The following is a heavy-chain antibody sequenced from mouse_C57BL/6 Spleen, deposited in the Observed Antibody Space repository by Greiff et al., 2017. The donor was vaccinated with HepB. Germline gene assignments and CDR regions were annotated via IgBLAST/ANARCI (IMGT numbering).Heavy chain of an antibody. CDR2: IYPGDGDT. CDR3: AREDGSWYFDV. Sequence: VMLVESGPELVKPGASVKISCKASGYAFSSSWMNWVKQRPGKGLEWIGRIYPGDGDTNYNGKFKGKATLTADKSSSTAYMQLSSLTSEDSAVYFCAREDGSWYFDVWGTGTTVTVSS. V-gene: IGHV1-82*01. J-gene: IGHJ1*03. D-gene: IGHD2-3*01. CDR1: GYAFSSSW.